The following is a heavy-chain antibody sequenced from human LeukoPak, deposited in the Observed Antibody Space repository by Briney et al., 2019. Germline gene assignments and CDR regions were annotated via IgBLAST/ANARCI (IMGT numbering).Heavy chain of an antibody. CDR2: ISSSSSYT. Sequence: GGSLRLSCAASGSTFSNYAMNWVRQAPGKGLDWVSSISSSSSYTYYADSVKGRFTISRDNAKNLLYLQMNSLRDEDTAVYYCARNDYGDRRFDYWGQGTLVTVSS. V-gene: IGHV3-21*01. CDR3: ARNDYGDRRFDY. J-gene: IGHJ4*02. CDR1: GSTFSNYA. D-gene: IGHD4-17*01.